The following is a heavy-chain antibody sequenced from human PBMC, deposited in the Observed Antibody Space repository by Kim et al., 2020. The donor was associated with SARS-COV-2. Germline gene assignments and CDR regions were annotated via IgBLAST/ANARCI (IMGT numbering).Heavy chain of an antibody. CDR1: GFTFDDYA. CDR2: ISWNSGSI. J-gene: IGHJ4*02. D-gene: IGHD3-22*01. Sequence: GGSLRLSCAASGFTFDDYAMHWVRQAPGKGLEWVSGISWNSGSIGYADSVKGRFTISRDNAKNSLYLQMNSLRAEDTALYYCAKDPSYYVSSGYYSDWGQGTLVTVSS. V-gene: IGHV3-9*01. CDR3: AKDPSYYVSSGYYSD.